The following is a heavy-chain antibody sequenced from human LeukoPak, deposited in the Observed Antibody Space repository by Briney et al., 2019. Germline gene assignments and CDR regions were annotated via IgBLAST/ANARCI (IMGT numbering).Heavy chain of an antibody. V-gene: IGHV4-34*01. Sequence: SETLSLTSAVYGRSFSGYYWSWISHPPGKGMEWIGEIHHSGSTNYNPYLKSRVTISVDTSKSQFSRELSSVSGADTAVYYCARGRSKGLHDFWSGRPRFDAGGQGSLVTVSS. CDR2: IHHSGST. D-gene: IGHD3-3*01. CDR3: ARGRSKGLHDFWSGRPRFDA. J-gene: IGHJ5*02. CDR1: GRSFSGYY.